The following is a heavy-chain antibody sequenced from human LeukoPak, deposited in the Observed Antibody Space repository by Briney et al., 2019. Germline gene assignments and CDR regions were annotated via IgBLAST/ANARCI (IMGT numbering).Heavy chain of an antibody. Sequence: TGGSLRLSCAASGFTFSSYSMNWVRQAPGKGLEWVANIKQDGSEKDYVDSVKGRFTISRDNAKNTLYLQMNSLRAEDTAVYYCARVSSLAVAGFFDYWGQGILVTVSS. V-gene: IGHV3-7*01. CDR1: GFTFSSYS. D-gene: IGHD6-19*01. CDR2: IKQDGSEK. CDR3: ARVSSLAVAGFFDY. J-gene: IGHJ4*02.